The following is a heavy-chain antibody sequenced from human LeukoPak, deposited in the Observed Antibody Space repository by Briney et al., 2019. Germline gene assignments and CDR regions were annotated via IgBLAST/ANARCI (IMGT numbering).Heavy chain of an antibody. D-gene: IGHD1-1*01. CDR2: ISGSGGST. V-gene: IGHV3-23*01. Sequence: GGSLRLSCAASGFTFSSYAMSWVRQAPGKGLEWVSAISGSGGSTYYADSAKGRFTISRDNSKNTLYLQMNSLRAEDTAVYYCAKSNLGSATGTTLSSYYYGMDVWGQGTTVTVSS. J-gene: IGHJ6*02. CDR1: GFTFSSYA. CDR3: AKSNLGSATGTTLSSYYYGMDV.